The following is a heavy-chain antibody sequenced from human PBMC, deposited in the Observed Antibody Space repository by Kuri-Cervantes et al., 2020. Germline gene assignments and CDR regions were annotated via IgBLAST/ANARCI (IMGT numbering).Heavy chain of an antibody. J-gene: IGHJ4*02. D-gene: IGHD5-12*01. CDR2: INPNSGGT. V-gene: IGHV1-2*02. Sequence: ASVKVSCKASGYTFTGYYMHWVRQAPGQGLECMGWINPNSGGTNYAQKFQGRVTMTRDTSISTAYMELSRLRSDDTAVYYCARGCGYSGYTPGYWGQGTLVTVSS. CDR3: ARGCGYSGYTPGY. CDR1: GYTFTGYY.